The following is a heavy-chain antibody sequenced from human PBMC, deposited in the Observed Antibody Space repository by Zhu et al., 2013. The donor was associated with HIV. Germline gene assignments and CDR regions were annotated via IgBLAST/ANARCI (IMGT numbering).Heavy chain of an antibody. CDR2: VDPIIGNA. J-gene: IGHJ5*02. V-gene: IGHV1-8*03. D-gene: IGHD2-8*02. CDR1: GYTFTNYG. CDR3: ARMDKGSCTETTCPDWFDP. Sequence: QVQLVQSEAEVKKPGASVKVSCKASGYTFTNYGINWVRQATGHGLEWMGWVDPIIGNAGYAQKFRGRVTITRDTSTSTVYMELSSLRSDDTAVYYCARMDKGSCTETTCPDWFDPWGQGTLVTVSS.